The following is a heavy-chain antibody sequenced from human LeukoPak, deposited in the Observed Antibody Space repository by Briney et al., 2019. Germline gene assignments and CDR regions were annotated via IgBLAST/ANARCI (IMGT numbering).Heavy chain of an antibody. V-gene: IGHV4-59*01. J-gene: IGHJ5*02. D-gene: IGHD3-3*01. Sequence: SETLSLTCTVFGGSISSYYWSWIRQPPGKGLEWIGYIYYSGSTNYNPSLKSRVTISVDTSKNQFSLKLSSVTAADTAVYYCARGIASADTIFGVVIIGWFDPWGQGTLVTVSS. CDR3: ARGIASADTIFGVVIIGWFDP. CDR1: GGSISSYY. CDR2: IYYSGST.